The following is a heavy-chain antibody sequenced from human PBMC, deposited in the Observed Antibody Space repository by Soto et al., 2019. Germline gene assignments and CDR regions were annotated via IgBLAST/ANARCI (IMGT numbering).Heavy chain of an antibody. CDR1: GGSISSSNW. J-gene: IGHJ6*02. V-gene: IGHV4-4*02. Sequence: SETLSLTCAVSGGSISSSNWWSWVRQPPGKGLEWIGEIYHSGSTNYNPSLKSRVTISVDTSKNQFSLKLSSVTAADTAVYYCARDLFRAYGSGSYQQYYYGMDVWGQGTTVTVSS. D-gene: IGHD3-10*01. CDR3: ARDLFRAYGSGSYQQYYYGMDV. CDR2: IYHSGST.